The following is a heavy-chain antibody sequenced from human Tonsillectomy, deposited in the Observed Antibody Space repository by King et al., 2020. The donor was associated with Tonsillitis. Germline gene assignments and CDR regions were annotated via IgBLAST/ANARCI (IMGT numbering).Heavy chain of an antibody. CDR3: ARPLGRYYYDSSGYYLFGY. D-gene: IGHD3-22*01. J-gene: IGHJ4*02. V-gene: IGHV3-48*01. CDR1: GFTFSSYS. Sequence: VQLVESGGGLVQPGGSLRLSCAASGFTFSSYSMNWVRQTPGKGLEWVSYISSSSSTIYYADSVKGRFTISRDNAKNSLYLQMNSLRAEDTAVYYCARPLGRYYYDSSGYYLFGYWGQGTLVTVSS. CDR2: ISSSSSTI.